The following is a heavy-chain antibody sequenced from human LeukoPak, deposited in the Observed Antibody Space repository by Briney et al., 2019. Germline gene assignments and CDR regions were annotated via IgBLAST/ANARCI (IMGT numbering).Heavy chain of an antibody. CDR3: ARVTYYYDSSGTGNY. CDR1: GFTFSSYS. CDR2: ISSSSSYI. D-gene: IGHD3-22*01. V-gene: IGHV3-21*01. J-gene: IGHJ4*02. Sequence: PGGSLRLSCAASGFTFSSYSMNWVRQAPGKGLEWVSSISSSSSYIYYADSLKGRFTISRDNAKNTLYLQMNSLRAEDTAVYYCARVTYYYDSSGTGNYWGQGTLVTVSS.